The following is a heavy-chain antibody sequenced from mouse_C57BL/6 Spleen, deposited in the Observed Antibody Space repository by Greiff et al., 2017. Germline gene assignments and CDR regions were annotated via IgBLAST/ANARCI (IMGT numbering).Heavy chain of an antibody. V-gene: IGHV5-17*01. CDR3: ATLNWGFDY. J-gene: IGHJ2*01. CDR1: GFTFSDYG. D-gene: IGHD4-1*01. Sequence: DVMLVESGGGLVKPGGSLKLSCAASGFTFSDYGMHWVRQAPEKGLEWVAYISSGSSTIYYADTVKGRFTISRDNAKNTLFLQMTSLRSEDTAMYYCATLNWGFDYWGQGTTLTVSS. CDR2: ISSGSSTI.